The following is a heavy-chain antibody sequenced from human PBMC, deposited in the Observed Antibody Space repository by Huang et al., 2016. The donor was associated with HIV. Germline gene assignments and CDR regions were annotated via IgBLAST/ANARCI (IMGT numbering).Heavy chain of an antibody. V-gene: IGHV5-51*01. CDR1: GYTFNGYW. CDR2: IYPGDSDT. CDR3: ARQGVGDFVVEPTGLGAFDI. D-gene: IGHD2-2*01. J-gene: IGHJ3*02. Sequence: EVQLVQSGAVVKKPGESLKISCKGSGYTFNGYWIGWVRQMPGKGLEWMGIIYPGDSDTTYSPAVQGQGTISADKSISTAYLQGSGLKASDTAMYYCARQGVGDFVVEPTGLGAFDIWGQGTMVTVSS.